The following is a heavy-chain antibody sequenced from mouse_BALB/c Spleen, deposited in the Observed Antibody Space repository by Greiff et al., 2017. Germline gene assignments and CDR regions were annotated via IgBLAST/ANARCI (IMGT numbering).Heavy chain of an antibody. Sequence: EVQLVESGAELVKPGASVKLSCTASGFNIKDTYMHWVKQRPEQGLEWIGRIDPANGNTKYDPKFQGKATITADTSSNTAYLQLSSLTSEDTAVYYCARSRRWYAMDYWGQGTSVTVSS. CDR2: IDPANGNT. D-gene: IGHD1-1*02. J-gene: IGHJ4*01. CDR1: GFNIKDTY. CDR3: ARSRRWYAMDY. V-gene: IGHV14-3*02.